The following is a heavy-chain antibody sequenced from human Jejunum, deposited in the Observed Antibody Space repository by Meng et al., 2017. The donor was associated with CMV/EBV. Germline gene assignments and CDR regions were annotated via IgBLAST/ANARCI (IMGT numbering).Heavy chain of an antibody. D-gene: IGHD2-8*01. CDR2: IYSNGIDT. Sequence: FSAYPMSWVRQATGKGLEWVSMIYSNGIDTYYADSVKGRFITSRDNSKNMLYLQINSLRAEDTAVYYCAKYAKGVRSGNIYAMDVWGQGTTVTVSS. CDR1: FSAYP. J-gene: IGHJ6*01. CDR3: AKYAKGVRSGNIYAMDV. V-gene: IGHV3-23*03.